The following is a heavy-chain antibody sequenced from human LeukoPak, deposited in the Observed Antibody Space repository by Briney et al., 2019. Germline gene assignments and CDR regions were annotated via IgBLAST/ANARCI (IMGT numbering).Heavy chain of an antibody. V-gene: IGHV1-18*04. D-gene: IGHD3-10*01. CDR1: GYTFTSYG. J-gene: IGHJ5*02. CDR3: ARDPRDTMVRGVIITSWFDP. CDR2: ISAYTGNT. Sequence: PGAPVKFSCKASGYTFTSYGISWVRQAPGQGLEWMGWISAYTGNTNYAQKLQGRVTMTTDTSTSTAYMELRSLRSDDTAVYYCARDPRDTMVRGVIITSWFDPWGQGTLVTVSS.